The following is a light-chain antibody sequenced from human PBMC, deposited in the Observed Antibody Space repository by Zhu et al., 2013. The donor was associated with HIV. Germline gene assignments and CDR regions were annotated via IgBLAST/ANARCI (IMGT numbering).Light chain of an antibody. CDR2: TTS. CDR3: QHVNNNAA. J-gene: IGKJ3*01. V-gene: IGKV1-12*01. CDR1: QGISYW. Sequence: DIQMTQSPSSVSASVGDRVTITCRASQGISYWLAWYQQKPGKAPKLLIYTTSALQSGVPSRFIGGISGTDFTLTISSLQPEDFGTYYCQHVNNNAAFGPGTNLDV.